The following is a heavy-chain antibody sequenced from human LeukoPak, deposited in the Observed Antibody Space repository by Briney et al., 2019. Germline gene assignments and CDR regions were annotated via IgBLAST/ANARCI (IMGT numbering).Heavy chain of an antibody. CDR2: ISSSSSYI. CDR3: ARDFRFHDDY. V-gene: IGHV3-21*01. Sequence: AGGSLRLSCAASGFTFSSYSMNWVRQAPGKGLEWVSSISSSSSYIYYADSVKGRFTISRDNAKNSLYLQMNSLRAEDTAVYYCARDFRFHDDYWGQGTLVTVSS. CDR1: GFTFSSYS. J-gene: IGHJ4*02.